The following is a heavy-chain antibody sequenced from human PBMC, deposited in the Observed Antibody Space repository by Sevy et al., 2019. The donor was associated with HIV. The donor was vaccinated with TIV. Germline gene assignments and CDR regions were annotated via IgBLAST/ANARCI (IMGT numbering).Heavy chain of an antibody. J-gene: IGHJ4*02. CDR2: IYSGGST. CDR3: ARGWGDRSGYYPLDY. V-gene: IGHV3-66*01. Sequence: GGSLRLSCAASGFTFNNYYMSWVRQAPGKGLEWVSVIYSGGSTYYADSVKGRFTISRDNSKNTLYLQMNSLRAEDTAVYYCARGWGDRSGYYPLDYWGQGTLVTVSS. D-gene: IGHD3-22*01. CDR1: GFTFNNYY.